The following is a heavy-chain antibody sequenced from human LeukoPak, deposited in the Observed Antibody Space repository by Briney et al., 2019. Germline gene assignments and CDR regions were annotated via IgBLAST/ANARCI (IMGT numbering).Heavy chain of an antibody. CDR3: AKGGIVEPY. CDR2: IWYDGSNK. V-gene: IGHV3-33*06. CDR1: GFTFSSYG. Sequence: GGSLRLSCAASGFTFSSYGMHWVRQAPGKGLDWVAVIWYDGSNKYYADSVKGRFTISRDNSKNTLYLQMNSLRAEDTAVYYCAKGGIVEPYWGQGTLVTVSS. J-gene: IGHJ4*02. D-gene: IGHD1-26*01.